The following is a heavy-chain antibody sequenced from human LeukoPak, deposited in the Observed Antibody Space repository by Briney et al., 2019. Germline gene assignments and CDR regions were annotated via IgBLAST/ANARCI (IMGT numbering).Heavy chain of an antibody. J-gene: IGHJ4*02. CDR3: ASSNRAAAGTFDY. CDR1: GFTFSSSA. V-gene: IGHV3-64*04. CDR2: ISSNGGST. D-gene: IGHD6-13*01. Sequence: PGGSLRLSCSASGFTFSSSAMHWVRQAPGKGLEYVLGISSNGGSTYYADSVKGRFTISRDNSKNTLFLQMNGLRVEDTAIYYCASSNRAAAGTFDYWGQGTLVTVSS.